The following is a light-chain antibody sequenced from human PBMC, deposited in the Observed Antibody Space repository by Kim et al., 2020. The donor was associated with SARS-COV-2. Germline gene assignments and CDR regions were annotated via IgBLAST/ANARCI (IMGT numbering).Light chain of an antibody. V-gene: IGLV3-19*01. CDR2: GKN. CDR1: SLRSYY. J-gene: IGLJ2*01. Sequence: SSELPQDPAVSVALGQTVRITCQGDSLRSYYASWYQQKPGQAPVLVIYGKNNRPSGIPDRFSGSSSGNTAPLTITGAQAEDEADYYCNSRDSSGNHLVFGGGTKLTVL. CDR3: NSRDSSGNHLV.